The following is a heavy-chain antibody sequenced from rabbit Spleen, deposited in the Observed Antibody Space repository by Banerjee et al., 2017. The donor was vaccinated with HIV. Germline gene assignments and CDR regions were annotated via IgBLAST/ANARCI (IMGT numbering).Heavy chain of an antibody. V-gene: IGHV1S40*01. J-gene: IGHJ4*01. CDR2: IYTGTSGYT. Sequence: QSLEESGGGLVKPEGSLTLTCTASGFSLSINYMCWVRQAPGKGLEWIACIYTGTSGYTYYANWAKGRFTTSKTSSTTVTLQMTSLTAADTATYFCARGPPYAGYAGYGYVYLNLWGPGTLVTVS. CDR1: GFSLSINY. CDR3: ARGPPYAGYAGYGYVYLNL. D-gene: IGHD6-1*01.